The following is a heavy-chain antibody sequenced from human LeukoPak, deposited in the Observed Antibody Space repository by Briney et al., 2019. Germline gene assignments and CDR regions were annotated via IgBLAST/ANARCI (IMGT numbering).Heavy chain of an antibody. CDR1: GGSISSYY. J-gene: IGHJ4*02. V-gene: IGHV4-4*07. D-gene: IGHD2-15*01. Sequence: SETLSLTCTVSGGSISSYYWSWIRQPAGKGLEWIGRIYTSGNTNYNPSLKSRVITSVDKSKNQFSLKLSSVTAADTAVYYCARECSGGSCYRPFDYWGQGTLVTVSS. CDR2: IYTSGNT. CDR3: ARECSGGSCYRPFDY.